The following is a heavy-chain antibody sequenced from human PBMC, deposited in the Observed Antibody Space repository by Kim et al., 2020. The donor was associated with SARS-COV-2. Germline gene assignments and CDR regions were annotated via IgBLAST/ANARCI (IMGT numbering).Heavy chain of an antibody. D-gene: IGHD3-22*01. CDR1: GFTFSSYG. V-gene: IGHV3-30*18. Sequence: GGSLRLSCAASGFTFSSYGMHWVRQAPGKGLEWVAVISYDGSNKYYADSVKGRFTISRDNSKNTLYLQMNSLRAEDTAVYYCAKGDSSGYYGSWSDPWGQGTLVTVSS. J-gene: IGHJ5*02. CDR2: ISYDGSNK. CDR3: AKGDSSGYYGSWSDP.